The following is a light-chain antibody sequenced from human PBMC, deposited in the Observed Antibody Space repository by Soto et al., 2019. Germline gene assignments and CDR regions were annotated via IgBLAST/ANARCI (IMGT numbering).Light chain of an antibody. CDR1: QSVSSN. Sequence: EILVTQSPATLSVSPGERATLSCRASQSVSSNLAWYMQRPGQAPRLLIYGASTRATGIPARFSGRGSGTEFTLTISSLQSEDFVLYYCPQYDNWPLTFGGGTKVEI. J-gene: IGKJ4*01. V-gene: IGKV3-15*01. CDR3: PQYDNWPLT. CDR2: GAS.